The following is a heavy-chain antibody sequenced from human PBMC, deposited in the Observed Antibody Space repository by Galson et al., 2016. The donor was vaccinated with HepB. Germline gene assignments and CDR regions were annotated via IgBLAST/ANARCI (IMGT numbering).Heavy chain of an antibody. V-gene: IGHV3-33*01. D-gene: IGHD6-19*01. J-gene: IGHJ4*02. CDR2: IWYDGTNK. Sequence: SLRLSCAASGFTFSRYGMHWVRQAPGEGLESVAFIWYDGTNKFYADSVKGRFTISRDNSKNTLYLQLNSLRAEDTAVYYCAREDPNIAVAALVYWGQGTLSPSPQ. CDR1: GFTFSRYG. CDR3: AREDPNIAVAALVY.